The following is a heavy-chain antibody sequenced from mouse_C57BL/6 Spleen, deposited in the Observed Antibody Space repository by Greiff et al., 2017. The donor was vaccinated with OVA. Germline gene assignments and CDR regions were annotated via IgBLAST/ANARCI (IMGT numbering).Heavy chain of an antibody. J-gene: IGHJ3*01. Sequence: EVKLVESGAELVRPGASVKLSCTASGFNIKDDYMHWVKQRPEQGLEWIGWIDPENGDTEYASKFQGKATITADTSSNTAYLQLSSLTSEDTAVYYCTPDGSNEAWFAYWGQGTLVTVSA. CDR2: IDPENGDT. V-gene: IGHV14-4*01. CDR3: TPDGSNEAWFAY. CDR1: GFNIKDDY. D-gene: IGHD1-1*01.